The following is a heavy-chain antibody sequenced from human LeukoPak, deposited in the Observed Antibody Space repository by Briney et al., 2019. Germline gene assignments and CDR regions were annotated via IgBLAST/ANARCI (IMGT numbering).Heavy chain of an antibody. CDR2: ISYDGSNK. CDR1: GFTFSSYA. D-gene: IGHD3-3*01. J-gene: IGHJ4*02. CDR3: ARGSCITTLYCVPFDY. Sequence: GGSLRLSCAASGFTFSSYAMHWVRQAPGKGLEWVAVISYDGSNKYYADSVKGRFTISRDNSKNTLYLQMNSLRAEDTAVYYCARGSCITTLYCVPFDYWGQGALVTVSS. V-gene: IGHV3-30*01.